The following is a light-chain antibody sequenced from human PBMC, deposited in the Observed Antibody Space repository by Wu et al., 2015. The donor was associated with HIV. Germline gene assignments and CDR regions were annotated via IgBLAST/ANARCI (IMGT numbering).Light chain of an antibody. CDR2: GAS. Sequence: EIVLTQSPGTLSLSPGERAILSCRASQSVSSSYLAWYQQKPGQAPRLLIYGASSRATGIPDRFSGGGSGTDFTLTISRLEPEDFAVYYCQQYGSSPPWTFGQGTKVEIK. J-gene: IGKJ1*01. V-gene: IGKV3-20*01. CDR1: QSVSSSY. CDR3: QQYGSSPPWT.